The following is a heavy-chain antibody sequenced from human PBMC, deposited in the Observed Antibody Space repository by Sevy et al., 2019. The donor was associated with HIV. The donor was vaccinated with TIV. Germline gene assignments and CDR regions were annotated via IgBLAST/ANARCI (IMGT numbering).Heavy chain of an antibody. V-gene: IGHV4-39*01. D-gene: IGHD6-19*01. CDR3: ARHGRYSSGWYSDVDY. J-gene: IGHJ4*02. CDR1: GGSISSSSYY. CDR2: IYYSGST. Sequence: SETLSLTCTVSGGSISSSSYYWGWIRQPPGKGLEWIGSIYYSGSTYYNPSIKSRVTISVDTSKNQFSLKLSSVTAADTAVYYCARHGRYSSGWYSDVDYWGQGTLVTVSS.